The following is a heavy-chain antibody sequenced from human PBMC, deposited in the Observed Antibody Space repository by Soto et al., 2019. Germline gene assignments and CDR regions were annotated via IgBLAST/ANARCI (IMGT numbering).Heavy chain of an antibody. CDR3: ARDSSDQYESGGYSFDH. J-gene: IGHJ4*02. CDR1: GFTFTSYN. D-gene: IGHD3-22*01. V-gene: IGHV1-46*01. CDR2: INPSGDST. Sequence: ASVKVSCKASGFTFTSYNMHWVRQAPGQGLEWMGLINPSGDSTSYAQRFQDRVTMTRDTSTSTVYMDLTGLRSEDTAVYYCARDSSDQYESGGYSFDHWGQGTLVTVSS.